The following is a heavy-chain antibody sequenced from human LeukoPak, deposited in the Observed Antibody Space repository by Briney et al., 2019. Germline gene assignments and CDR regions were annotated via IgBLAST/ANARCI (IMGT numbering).Heavy chain of an antibody. CDR2: ISSNGGST. D-gene: IGHD1-26*01. J-gene: IGHJ4*02. V-gene: IGHV3-64*01. CDR1: GFTFSSYA. CDR3: ARVSGMAPFDY. Sequence: GGSLRLSCAASGFTFSSYAMHWVRQAPGKGLEYVSAISSNGGSTYYANSVKGRFTISRDNSKNTLYLQMGSLRAEDMAVYCCARVSGMAPFDYWGQGTLVTVSS.